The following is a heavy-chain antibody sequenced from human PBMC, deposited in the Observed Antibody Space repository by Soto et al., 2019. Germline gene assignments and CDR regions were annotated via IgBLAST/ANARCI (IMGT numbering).Heavy chain of an antibody. CDR2: IYYSGST. Sequence: QVQLQESGPGLVKPSQTLSLTCTVSGGSISSGDYYWSWIRQPPGKGLEWIGYIYYSGSTYYNPSLNSRVTISVDTSKNQFSLKLSSVTATDTAVYYCARDAYDYVWGSYLMDVWGQGTTVTVSS. V-gene: IGHV4-30-4*01. D-gene: IGHD3-16*02. CDR3: ARDAYDYVWGSYLMDV. J-gene: IGHJ6*02. CDR1: GGSISSGDYY.